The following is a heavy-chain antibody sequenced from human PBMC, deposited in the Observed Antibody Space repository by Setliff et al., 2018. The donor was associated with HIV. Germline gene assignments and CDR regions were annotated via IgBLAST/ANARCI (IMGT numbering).Heavy chain of an antibody. CDR1: GYTFTGYY. CDR2: INPNSGGT. V-gene: IGHV1-2*02. J-gene: IGHJ6*02. CDR3: ARDLMGARDYYGMDV. D-gene: IGHD1-26*01. Sequence: ASVKVSCKASGYTFTGYYMHWVRQAPGQGLEWMGWINPNSGGTNYAQKFQGRVTMTRDTSISTAYMELSRLRSDDTAVYYCARDLMGARDYYGMDVWGQGTTVTVSS.